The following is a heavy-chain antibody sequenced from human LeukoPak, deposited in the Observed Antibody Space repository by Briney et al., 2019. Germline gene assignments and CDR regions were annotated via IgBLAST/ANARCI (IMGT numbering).Heavy chain of an antibody. J-gene: IGHJ4*02. D-gene: IGHD1-26*01. CDR2: IYYSGST. CDR1: GGSISSYY. V-gene: IGHV4-59*01. CDR3: ASSSGGSYGGAFDY. Sequence: SETLSLTCTVSGGSISSYYSSWIRQPPGKGLEWIGYIYYSGSTNYNPSLKSRVTISVDTSKNQFSLKLSSVTAADTAVYYCASSSGGSYGGAFDYWGQGTLVTVSS.